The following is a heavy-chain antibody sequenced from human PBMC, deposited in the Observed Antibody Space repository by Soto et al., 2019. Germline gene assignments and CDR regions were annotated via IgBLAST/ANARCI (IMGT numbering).Heavy chain of an antibody. Sequence: QVQVVQSGAEVKKPGSSVKVSCKASGGSFNNYGISWVRQAPGKGLEWMGGIIPVFGTPHYAQKFQDRVTITADESTSTVYMEVSSLTSEDTAVYYCARGDATKIVVTTYYGLDVWGQGITVTVSS. V-gene: IGHV1-69*12. CDR1: GGSFNNYG. D-gene: IGHD3-22*01. CDR2: IIPVFGTP. J-gene: IGHJ6*02. CDR3: ARGDATKIVVTTYYGLDV.